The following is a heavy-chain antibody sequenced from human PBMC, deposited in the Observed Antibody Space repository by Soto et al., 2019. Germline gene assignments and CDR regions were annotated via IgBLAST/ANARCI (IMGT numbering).Heavy chain of an antibody. CDR3: ARESNDFWSGYYSDYYYGMDV. CDR2: ISSSSSYI. CDR1: GFTFSSYS. V-gene: IGHV3-21*01. J-gene: IGHJ6*02. Sequence: EVQLVESGGGLVKPGGSLRLSCAASGFTFSSYSMNWVRQAPGKGLEWVSSISSSSSYIYYADSVKGRFTISRDNAKNSLYLQMNSLRAEDTAVYYCARESNDFWSGYYSDYYYGMDVWGQGTTVTVSS. D-gene: IGHD3-3*01.